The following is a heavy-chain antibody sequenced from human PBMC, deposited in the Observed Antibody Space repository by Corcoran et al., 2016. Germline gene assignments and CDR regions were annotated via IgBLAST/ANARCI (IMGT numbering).Heavy chain of an antibody. CDR3: ARGPSSSWYGY. CDR2: INHSGST. J-gene: IGHJ4*02. V-gene: IGHV4-34*01. D-gene: IGHD6-13*01. Sequence: QVQLQQWGAGLLKPSETLSLTCAVYGGSFSGYYWSWIRQPPGKGLEGIGEINHSGSTNYNPSLKSRVPISVDTSKNQFSLKLSSVTAADTAVYYCARGPSSSWYGYWGQGTLVTVSS. CDR1: GGSFSGYY.